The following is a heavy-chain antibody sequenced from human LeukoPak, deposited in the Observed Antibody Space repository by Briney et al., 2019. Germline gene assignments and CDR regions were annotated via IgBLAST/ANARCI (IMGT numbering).Heavy chain of an antibody. V-gene: IGHV3-48*01. Sequence: GGSLRLSCVASGFTFSSYTMNWVRRAPGKGLEWVSYISSSSSTIYYADSVKGRFTISRDNAKNSVYLQMNSLSPDDTAVYYCARGVEPLAANTLAYWGQGTLVTVSS. J-gene: IGHJ4*02. D-gene: IGHD1-14*01. CDR3: ARGVEPLAANTLAY. CDR2: ISSSSSTI. CDR1: GFTFSSYT.